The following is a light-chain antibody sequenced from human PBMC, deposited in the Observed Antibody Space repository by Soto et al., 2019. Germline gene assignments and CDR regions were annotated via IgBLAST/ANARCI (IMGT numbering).Light chain of an antibody. CDR2: DIS. V-gene: IGKV3D-15*01. Sequence: EIVMTQSPATLSVSPGERATLSCRASQSVSSNLAWYQQKPGQAPSLLIYDISARATGIPTRFSGSGSGTEFTLTISSLQXXXXAVYYCQQYNDWPLTFGGGTKVEIK. CDR3: QQYNDWPLT. CDR1: QSVSSN. J-gene: IGKJ4*01.